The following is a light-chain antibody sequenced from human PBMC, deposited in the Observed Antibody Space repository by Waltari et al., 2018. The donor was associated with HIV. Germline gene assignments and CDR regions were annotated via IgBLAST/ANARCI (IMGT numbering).Light chain of an antibody. V-gene: IGLV3-21*04. CDR3: QLWDSRGNHVV. Sequence: SFVLTQSPSMSVAPGETARIAGGGTNIGGESVHWYQQKPGQAPVLVMYDDSDRPSGIPERFSGSNSKNTATLTISRVEAGDEADYYCQLWDSRGNHVVFGGGTKLTVL. J-gene: IGLJ2*01. CDR1: NIGGES. CDR2: DDS.